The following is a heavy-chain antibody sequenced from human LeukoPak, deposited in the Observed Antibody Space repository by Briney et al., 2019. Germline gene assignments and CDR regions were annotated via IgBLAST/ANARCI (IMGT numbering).Heavy chain of an antibody. CDR2: FGPGDGEI. J-gene: IGHJ6*02. CDR1: GNTLTELS. V-gene: IGHV1-24*01. D-gene: IGHD3-16*01. Sequence: ASVKVSCKLSGNTLTELSIHWVRQAPGKGLEWMGGFGPGDGEIIYAQKFQGRVTMTGDTSTDTAYVEVSSLRFEDTAVYYCAITRLIPFHYYGMDVWGQGTTVTVSS. CDR3: AITRLIPFHYYGMDV.